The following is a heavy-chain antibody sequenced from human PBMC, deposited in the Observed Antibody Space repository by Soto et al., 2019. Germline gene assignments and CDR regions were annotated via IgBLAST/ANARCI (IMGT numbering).Heavy chain of an antibody. J-gene: IGHJ5*02. CDR1: GYTFTSYY. CDR2: INPSGGST. CDR3: ARTPSYCSGGSCYRFDP. Sequence: ASVKVSCKASGYTFTSYYMHWVRQAPGQGLEWMGIINPSGGSTSYAQKFQGRVTMTRDTSTSTVYMELSSLRSEDTAVYYCARTPSYCSGGSCYRFDPWGQGTLVTVSS. D-gene: IGHD2-15*01. V-gene: IGHV1-46*01.